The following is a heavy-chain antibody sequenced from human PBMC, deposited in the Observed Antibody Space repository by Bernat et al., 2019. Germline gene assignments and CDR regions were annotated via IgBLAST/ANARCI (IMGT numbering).Heavy chain of an antibody. V-gene: IGHV3-48*03. Sequence: EVQLVESGGGLVQPGGSLRLSCAASGFTFSSYEMNWVRQAPGKGLEWVSYISSSGSTIYYADSVKGRFTISRDNAKNSLYLQMNSLRAEDTAVYYCARVWDMITFGGVIVPPAFDIWGQGTMVTVSS. D-gene: IGHD3-16*02. CDR2: ISSSGSTI. CDR1: GFTFSSYE. CDR3: ARVWDMITFGGVIVPPAFDI. J-gene: IGHJ3*02.